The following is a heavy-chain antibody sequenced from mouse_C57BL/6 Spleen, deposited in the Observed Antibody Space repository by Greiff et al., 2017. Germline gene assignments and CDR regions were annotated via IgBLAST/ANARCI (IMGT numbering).Heavy chain of an antibody. CDR2: INPSSGYT. J-gene: IGHJ1*03. V-gene: IGHV1-7*01. Sequence: VHLVESGAELAKPGASVKLSCKASGYTFTSSWMHWVKQRPGQGLEWIGYINPSSGYTKYNQKFKDKATLTADKSSSTAYMQLSSLTYEDSAVYYCAREYYDYTGYFDVWGTGTTVTVSS. CDR3: AREYYDYTGYFDV. CDR1: GYTFTSSW. D-gene: IGHD2-4*01.